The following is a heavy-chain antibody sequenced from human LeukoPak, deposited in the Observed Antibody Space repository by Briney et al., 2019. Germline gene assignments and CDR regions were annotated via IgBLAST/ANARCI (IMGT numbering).Heavy chain of an antibody. CDR2: IKQDGSEK. J-gene: IGHJ6*03. Sequence: GGSLRLFCAASGFTFSSYWMSWVRQAPGKGLEWVANIKQDGSEKYYVDSVKGRFTISRDNAKNSLYLQMNSLRAEDTAVYYCARGWGYCSSTSCYYYYYYMDVWGKGTTVTVSS. CDR3: ARGWGYCSSTSCYYYYYYMDV. V-gene: IGHV3-7*01. CDR1: GFTFSSYW. D-gene: IGHD2-2*01.